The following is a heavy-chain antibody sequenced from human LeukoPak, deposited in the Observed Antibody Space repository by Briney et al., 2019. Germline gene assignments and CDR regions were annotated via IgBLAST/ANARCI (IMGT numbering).Heavy chain of an antibody. J-gene: IGHJ5*02. Sequence: PGGSLRLSCAASGFTFSIYTMNWVRQAPGKGLEWISYISTNSGTIWYADSVKGRFSISRDNAKNSLFLHMNSLRAEDTAVYYCVRDLTIVGVAQVHHWGQGTLDTVSS. D-gene: IGHD1-26*01. V-gene: IGHV3-48*01. CDR3: VRDLTIVGVAQVHH. CDR2: ISTNSGTI. CDR1: GFTFSIYT.